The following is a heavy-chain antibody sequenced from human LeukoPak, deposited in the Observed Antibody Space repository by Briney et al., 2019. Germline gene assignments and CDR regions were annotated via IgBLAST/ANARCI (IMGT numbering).Heavy chain of an antibody. D-gene: IGHD6-19*01. Sequence: GGSLRLSCAASGFTFDDYGMSWVRQAPGKGLVWVSRINTDGSSTSYADSVKGRFTISRDNAKKTLFLQMNSLRAEDTAVYYCASWSSGSWGQGTLVTVSS. CDR3: ASWSSGS. J-gene: IGHJ5*02. CDR2: INTDGSST. CDR1: GFTFDDYG. V-gene: IGHV3-74*01.